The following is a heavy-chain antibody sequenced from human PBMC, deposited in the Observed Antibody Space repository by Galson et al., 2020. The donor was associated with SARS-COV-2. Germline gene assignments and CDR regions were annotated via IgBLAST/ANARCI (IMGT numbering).Heavy chain of an antibody. V-gene: IGHV3-66*01. J-gene: IGHJ4*02. Sequence: GGSLRLSCAASGFSVSSNYMSWVRQAPGKGLEWVSVIYSGGSTFYADSVKGRFTISRDNSKNTLYLQMNSLRAEDTAVYYCARDPDYYGSGKANFWGQGTLVTVSS. CDR3: ARDPDYYGSGKANF. D-gene: IGHD3-10*01. CDR2: IYSGGST. CDR1: GFSVSSNY.